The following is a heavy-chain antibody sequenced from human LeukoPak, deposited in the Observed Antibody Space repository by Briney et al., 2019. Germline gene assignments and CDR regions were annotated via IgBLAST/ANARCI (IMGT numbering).Heavy chain of an antibody. CDR2: INHSGST. Sequence: SETLSLTCAVYGGSFSGYYWSWIRQPPGKGLEWIGEINHSGSTNYNPSLKSRVTISVDTSKNPFSLKLSSVTAADTAVYYCARGGIAARPDEYWGQGTLVTVSS. D-gene: IGHD6-6*01. V-gene: IGHV4-34*01. CDR1: GGSFSGYY. J-gene: IGHJ4*02. CDR3: ARGGIAARPDEY.